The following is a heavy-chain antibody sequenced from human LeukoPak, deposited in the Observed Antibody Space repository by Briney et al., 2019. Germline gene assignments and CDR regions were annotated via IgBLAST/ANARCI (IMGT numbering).Heavy chain of an antibody. J-gene: IGHJ4*02. D-gene: IGHD6-13*01. Sequence: SVEVSCKASGGIFSSYAISWVRQAPGQGLEWMGGIIPIFGTANYSQKFQGRVTITADKSTSTAYMELSSLRSEDTAVYYCARGGYSAGSWYLFHYFDYWGQGTLVTVSS. CDR3: ARGGYSAGSWYLFHYFDY. CDR2: IIPIFGTA. V-gene: IGHV1-69*06. CDR1: GGIFSSYA.